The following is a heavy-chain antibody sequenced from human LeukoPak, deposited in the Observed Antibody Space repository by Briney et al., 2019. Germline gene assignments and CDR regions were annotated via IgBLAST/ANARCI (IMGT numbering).Heavy chain of an antibody. CDR2: ISSSGSNT. V-gene: IGHV3-23*01. J-gene: IGHJ4*02. CDR3: AKDSDGGKIDFFDC. D-gene: IGHD4-23*01. CDR1: EFTYG. Sequence: PPGGSLRLSCTASEFTYGMNWVRQAPGKGLECVSSISSSGSNTYYADSVKGRFTISRDNSKNTLHLQMNSLRAEDTAVYYCAKDSDGGKIDFFDCWGQGTLVSVSS.